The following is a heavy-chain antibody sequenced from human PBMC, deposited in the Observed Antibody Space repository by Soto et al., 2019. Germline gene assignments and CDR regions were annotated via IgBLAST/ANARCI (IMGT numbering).Heavy chain of an antibody. CDR3: ARTSAAGKYYYGMDV. CDR1: GYSFTSYW. Sequence: GGSLRLSCKGSGYSFTSYWIGWVRQMPGKGLEWMGIIYPGDSDTRYSPSFQGQVTISADKSISTAYLQWSSLKASDTAMYYCARTSAAGKYYYGMDVWGQGTTVTVSS. V-gene: IGHV5-51*01. CDR2: IYPGDSDT. J-gene: IGHJ6*02. D-gene: IGHD6-13*01.